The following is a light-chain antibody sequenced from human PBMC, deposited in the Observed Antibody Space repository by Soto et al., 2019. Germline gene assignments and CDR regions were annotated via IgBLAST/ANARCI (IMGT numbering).Light chain of an antibody. CDR1: QSVSNN. CDR3: QQYNNWPRWA. J-gene: IGKJ1*01. Sequence: EIVVTQSPATRSVSPGERATLSCRASQSVSNNLAWYQQKHGQAPRLLFYGASTRATGIPARFSGSGSGTEFTLTISSLQSEDFAVYFCQQYNNWPRWAFGQGSKVDIK. V-gene: IGKV3-15*01. CDR2: GAS.